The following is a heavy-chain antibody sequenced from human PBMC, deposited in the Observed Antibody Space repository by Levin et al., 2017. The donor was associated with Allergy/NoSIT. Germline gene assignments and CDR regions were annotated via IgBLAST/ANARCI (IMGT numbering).Heavy chain of an antibody. J-gene: IGHJ5*02. V-gene: IGHV3-20*04. CDR1: GFSFDEYG. Sequence: GESLKISCAASGFSFDEYGMSWVRQAPGKGLEWVSGINWNGGSTGYADSVKGRFTISRDNDKNSLYLQMNSLRAEDTALYYCARGKYGSGSYPPGSWGQGTLVTVSS. CDR2: INWNGGST. D-gene: IGHD3-10*01. CDR3: ARGKYGSGSYPPGS.